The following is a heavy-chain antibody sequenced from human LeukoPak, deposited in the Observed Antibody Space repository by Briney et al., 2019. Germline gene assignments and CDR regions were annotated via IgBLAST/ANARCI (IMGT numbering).Heavy chain of an antibody. J-gene: IGHJ4*02. CDR3: ARKGGSGSYYDGSFDY. CDR2: IYTSGSS. V-gene: IGHV4-4*07. CDR1: GGSISSYY. Sequence: SESLSLTCTVSGGSISSYYWSWVRQSAGEGREWIGRIYTSGSSDYNPSLKSRVTMSVDTSKNQFSLKLSSVTAADTAMYYCARKGGSGSYYDGSFDYWGQGTLVTVSS. D-gene: IGHD1-26*01.